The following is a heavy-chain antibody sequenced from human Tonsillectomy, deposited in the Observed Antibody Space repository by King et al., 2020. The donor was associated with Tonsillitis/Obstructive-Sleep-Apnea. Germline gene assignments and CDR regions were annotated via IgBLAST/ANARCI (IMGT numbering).Heavy chain of an antibody. CDR3: ARGGNFWSGYAYYMDV. V-gene: IGHV3-74*01. J-gene: IGHJ6*03. CDR2: INSDVSST. Sequence: VQLVESGGGLVQPGGSLRLSCAASGFTFSSYWMHWVRQAPGKGLVWVSRINSDVSSTSYADCVKGRFSISRDNAKNTLYLQMNSLRAEDTAVYYCARGGNFWSGYAYYMDVWGKGTTVTVSS. CDR1: GFTFSSYW. D-gene: IGHD3-3*01.